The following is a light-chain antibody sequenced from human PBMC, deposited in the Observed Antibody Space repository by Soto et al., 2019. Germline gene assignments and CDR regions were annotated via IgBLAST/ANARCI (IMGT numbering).Light chain of an antibody. CDR3: SSFSSRNTLV. Sequence: QSALTQPGSVSGSPGQSITISCSGTSRDVGAYNLVSWYQQRPGKAPKLLIYEVRNRPSGLSYRFPGSKSGNTASLTISSLLPEDEADYFCSSFSSRNTLVFGGGTKLTVL. V-gene: IGLV2-14*01. CDR1: SRDVGAYNL. CDR2: EVR. J-gene: IGLJ2*01.